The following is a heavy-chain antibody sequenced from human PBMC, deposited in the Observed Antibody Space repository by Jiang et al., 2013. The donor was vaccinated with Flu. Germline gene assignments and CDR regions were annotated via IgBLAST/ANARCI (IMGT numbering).Heavy chain of an antibody. Sequence: VQLLESGGGLVQPGGSLRLSCAASGFTFSSYSMNWVRQTPGKGLEWVSYISSSTSTIYYTDSVKGRFTMSRDDAKNSLHLQMNSLRDEDTAVYYCARVSPTTVAYDILTGRRYAFDIWGQGNPGHRLL. CDR3: ARVSPTTVAYDILTGRRYAFDI. CDR2: ISSSTSTI. CDR1: GFTFSSYS. D-gene: IGHD3-9*01. J-gene: IGHJ3*02. V-gene: IGHV3-48*02.